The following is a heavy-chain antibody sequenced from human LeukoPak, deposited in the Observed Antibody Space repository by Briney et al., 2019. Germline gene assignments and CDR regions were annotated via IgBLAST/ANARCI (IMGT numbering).Heavy chain of an antibody. CDR3: ARRLTQYDCFDP. J-gene: IGHJ5*02. CDR1: GDRVSSNSVT. CDR2: TYYRSTWYN. Sequence: SQTLSLTCAISGDRVSSNSVTWNWIRQSPSRGLEWLVRTYYRSTWYNDYAVSVRGRITVNPDTSKNQFSLHLNSVTPEDTAVYYCARRLTQYDCFDPWGQGILVTVSS. D-gene: IGHD2-2*01. V-gene: IGHV6-1*01.